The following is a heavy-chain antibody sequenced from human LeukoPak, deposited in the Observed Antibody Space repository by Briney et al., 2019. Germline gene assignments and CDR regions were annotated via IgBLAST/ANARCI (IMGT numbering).Heavy chain of an antibody. D-gene: IGHD1-1*01. CDR2: TNEAGGDK. CDR1: GFTFSDFW. J-gene: IGHJ4*02. CDR3: AIATTGRGAFGS. V-gene: IGHV3-7*01. Sequence: GGSLRLSCAASGFTFSDFWMSWVRQTPGKGLECVASTNEAGGDKLYVDSVKGRFTISRDNSKNSLSLQMNSLTAEDTAIYYCAIATTGRGAFGSWGQGTLVSVSS.